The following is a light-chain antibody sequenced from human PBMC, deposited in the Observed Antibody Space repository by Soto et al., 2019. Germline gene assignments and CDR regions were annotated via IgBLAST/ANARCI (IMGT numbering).Light chain of an antibody. CDR2: SNN. V-gene: IGLV1-44*01. CDR3: AAWDDSLNGWV. Sequence: QSVLSQPPSASGTSGQRVTISCSGSRSNIGYNGVQWFQQQDPITTPKLLIYSNNHRPSGVPVRFSGSRSGTSASLAISGLQSDDESTYYCAAWDDSLNGWVFGGGTQLTVL. CDR1: RSNIGYNG. J-gene: IGLJ3*02.